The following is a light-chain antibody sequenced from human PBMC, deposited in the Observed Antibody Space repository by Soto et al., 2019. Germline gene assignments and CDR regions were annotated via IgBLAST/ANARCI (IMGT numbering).Light chain of an antibody. J-gene: IGLJ1*01. CDR1: SSDFGSYKF. V-gene: IGLV2-14*02. CDR2: ETS. CDR3: SSYSISTAYL. Sequence: QSALAQPASVSGSPGQSVTISCTGTSSDFGSYKFVSWYQHHPGKVPKVIIYETSKRPSGVSDRFSGSKSGNTASLTISGLQAEDEADYFCSSYSISTAYLFGTGTKVTVL.